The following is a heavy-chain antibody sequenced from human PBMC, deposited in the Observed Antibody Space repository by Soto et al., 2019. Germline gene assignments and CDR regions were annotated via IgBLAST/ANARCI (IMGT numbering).Heavy chain of an antibody. CDR3: AGNCGGDCP. CDR2: IWYDGSNK. D-gene: IGHD2-21*02. V-gene: IGHV3-33*01. Sequence: GGSLRLSCAASGFTFSSYGMHWVRQAPGKGLEWVAHIWYDGSNKYYADSVKGRFTISRDNSKNTLYLQMNSLRAEDTAVYYCAGNCGGDCPWGQGTLVTSPQ. CDR1: GFTFSSYG. J-gene: IGHJ5*02.